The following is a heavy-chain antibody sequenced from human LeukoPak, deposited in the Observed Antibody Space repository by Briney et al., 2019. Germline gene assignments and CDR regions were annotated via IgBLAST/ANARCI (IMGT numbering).Heavy chain of an antibody. CDR2: IWYDGSYK. CDR3: ASPRDGYNPFDY. Sequence: GGSLRLSCGASGFTFSTIGMHWVRQAPGKGLEWVAIIWYDGSYKYYADSVKGRFTISRDNAKNSLYLQMNSLRAEDTAVYYCASPRDGYNPFDYWGQGTLVTVSS. V-gene: IGHV3-33*03. D-gene: IGHD5-24*01. CDR1: GFTFSTIG. J-gene: IGHJ4*02.